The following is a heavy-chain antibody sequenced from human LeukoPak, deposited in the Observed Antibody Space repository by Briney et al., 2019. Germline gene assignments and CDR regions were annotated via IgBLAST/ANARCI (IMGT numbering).Heavy chain of an antibody. D-gene: IGHD6-19*01. V-gene: IGHV1-69*04. Sequence: GASVKVSCKASGGTFSSYAISWVRQAPGQGLEWMGRIIPILGIANYAQKFQGRVTITADKSTSTAYMELSSLRSEDTAVYYCARESSGSTALDYWGQGTLVTVSS. J-gene: IGHJ4*02. CDR3: ARESSGSTALDY. CDR1: GGTFSSYA. CDR2: IIPILGIA.